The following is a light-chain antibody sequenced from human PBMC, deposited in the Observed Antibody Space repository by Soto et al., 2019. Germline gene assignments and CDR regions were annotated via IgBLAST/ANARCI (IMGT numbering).Light chain of an antibody. CDR3: AAWDDSLSGPV. J-gene: IGLJ1*01. V-gene: IGLV1-44*01. CDR2: RSY. Sequence: QTLVTQPPSASGTPGQSVIISCSGGSSNMGTNTVSWYQHFPGTAPKLLIFRSYQRPSGVPDRFSGSKSGTSASLAIRGLQSEDEADYYCAAWDDSLSGPVFGTGTKVTVL. CDR1: SSNMGTNT.